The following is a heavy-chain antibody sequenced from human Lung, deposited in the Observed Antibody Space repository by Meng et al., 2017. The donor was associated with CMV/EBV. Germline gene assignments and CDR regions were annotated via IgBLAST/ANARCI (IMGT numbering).Heavy chain of an antibody. V-gene: IGHV3-9*01. J-gene: IGHJ6*02. Sequence: SCAASGFTFDDFAMHWVRQIPGEGLEWVSGISGNTGFIGYADSVKGRFTISRDNAKKTLTLQMNILTVEDTALYYCAKGGGERVTFDAMDVWGQGNXVTVSS. CDR1: GFTFDDFA. CDR2: ISGNTGFI. D-gene: IGHD2-21*02. CDR3: AKGGGERVTFDAMDV.